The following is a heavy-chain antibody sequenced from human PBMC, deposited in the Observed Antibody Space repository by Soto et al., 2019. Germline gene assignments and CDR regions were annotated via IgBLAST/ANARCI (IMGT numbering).Heavy chain of an antibody. Sequence: GASVKVSCKASGGTSSSYAISWVRQAPGQGLEWMGGIIPIFGTANYAQKFQGRVTITADESTSTAYMGLSSLRSEDTAVYYCAREKTGRGYFDYWGQGTLVTVSS. CDR3: AREKTGRGYFDY. J-gene: IGHJ4*02. CDR1: GGTSSSYA. CDR2: IIPIFGTA. D-gene: IGHD6-13*01. V-gene: IGHV1-69*13.